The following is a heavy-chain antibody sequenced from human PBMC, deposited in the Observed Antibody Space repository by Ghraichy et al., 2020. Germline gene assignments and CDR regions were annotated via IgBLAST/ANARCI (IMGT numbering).Heavy chain of an antibody. CDR3: AKDRNPTELAWYFDL. Sequence: GGSLRLSCAASGFTFDDYAMHWVRQAPGKGLEWVSGISWNSGSIGYADSVKGRFTISRDNAKNSLYLQMNSLRAEDTALYYCAKDRNPTELAWYFDLWGRGTLVTVSS. CDR1: GFTFDDYA. V-gene: IGHV3-9*01. CDR2: ISWNSGSI. J-gene: IGHJ2*01. D-gene: IGHD1-14*01.